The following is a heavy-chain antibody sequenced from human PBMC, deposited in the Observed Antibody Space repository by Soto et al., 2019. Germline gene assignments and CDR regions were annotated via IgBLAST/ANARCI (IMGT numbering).Heavy chain of an antibody. J-gene: IGHJ4*02. Sequence: EVQLLESGGGLVQPGGSLRLSCAASGFTFSSYAMSWVRQAPGKGLEWVSTISGRAGSTYYADSVKGRFTISRDTSKNTLYLQMNSLRAEDTAVYYCAKRGLGDLDYWGQGTLVTVSS. V-gene: IGHV3-23*01. CDR3: AKRGLGDLDY. D-gene: IGHD3-16*01. CDR2: ISGRAGST. CDR1: GFTFSSYA.